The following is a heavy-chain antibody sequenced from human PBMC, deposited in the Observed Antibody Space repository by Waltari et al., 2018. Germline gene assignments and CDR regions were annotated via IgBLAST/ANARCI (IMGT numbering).Heavy chain of an antibody. Sequence: QVLLQQWGAGLLKPSETLSLTCAVYGGSFNFYYWRWIRQPPGEGLEWIGEITHSGSPTYNPSLKSRVSIAVDTPNNQFSLKLTSVTAADTAAYYCARRGYCGIDCYSNYFDFWGQGTLVTVSS. CDR2: ITHSGSP. J-gene: IGHJ4*02. CDR1: GGSFNFYY. D-gene: IGHD2-21*01. CDR3: ARRGYCGIDCYSNYFDF. V-gene: IGHV4-34*01.